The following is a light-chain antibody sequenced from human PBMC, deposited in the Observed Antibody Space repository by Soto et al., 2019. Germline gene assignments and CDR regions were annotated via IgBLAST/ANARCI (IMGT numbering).Light chain of an antibody. J-gene: IGLJ3*02. Sequence: QLVLTQSPSASASLGASVKLTCTLSSGHSDYAIAWHQQQPEKGPRYLVKVNSDGSHSMGDAIPDRFSGSSSGAERYLTITSLQSEDEADYYCQTWGTGIWVFGGGTKLTVL. CDR2: VNSDGSH. V-gene: IGLV4-69*01. CDR3: QTWGTGIWV. CDR1: SGHSDYA.